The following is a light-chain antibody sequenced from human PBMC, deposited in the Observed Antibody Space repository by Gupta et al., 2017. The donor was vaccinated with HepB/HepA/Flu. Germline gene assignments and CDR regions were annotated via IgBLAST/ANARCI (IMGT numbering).Light chain of an antibody. CDR2: DIS. V-gene: IGKV3-11*01. CDR3: QQRDNWPIT. Sequence: EIVLTHSPANLSLSPGDRSTLSCRASQSVITYLAWYQQKPGQSPRLLIYDISNRATGIPARFSGSGSWTDFTLTISSLEPEDFAVYSCQQRDNWPITFGGGTKVEIK. J-gene: IGKJ4*01. CDR1: QSVITY.